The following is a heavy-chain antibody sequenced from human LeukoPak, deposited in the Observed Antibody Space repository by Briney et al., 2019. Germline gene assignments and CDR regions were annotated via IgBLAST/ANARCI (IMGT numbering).Heavy chain of an antibody. CDR3: ARQTGSGLFILP. CDR1: GGSLSSSSYY. J-gene: IGHJ4*02. V-gene: IGHV4-39*01. Sequence: SETPSLTCSVSGGSLSSSSYYWGWIRQPPGRGLEWIGNIYETGSTNYNPSLKSRVTISVDTSKNQFSLRLTSVTAADTAVYYCARQTGSGLFILPGGQGTLVTVSS. D-gene: IGHD3/OR15-3a*01. CDR2: IYETGST.